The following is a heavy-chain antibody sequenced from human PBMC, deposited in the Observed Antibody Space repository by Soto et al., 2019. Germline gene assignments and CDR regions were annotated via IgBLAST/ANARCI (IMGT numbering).Heavy chain of an antibody. CDR3: ARGGRHYDILTGYYNPWWFDP. CDR1: GGSISSGDYY. CDR2: IYYSGST. D-gene: IGHD3-9*01. Sequence: PSETLSLTCTVSGGSISSGDYYWSWIRQPPGKGLECIGYIYYSGSTYYNPSLKSRVTISVDTSKNQFSLKLSSVTAADTAVYYCARGGRHYDILTGYYNPWWFDPWGQGTLVTVSS. J-gene: IGHJ5*02. V-gene: IGHV4-30-4*01.